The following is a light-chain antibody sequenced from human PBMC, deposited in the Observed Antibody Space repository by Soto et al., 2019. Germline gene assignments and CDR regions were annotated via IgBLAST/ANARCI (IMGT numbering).Light chain of an antibody. J-gene: IGKJ4*01. V-gene: IGKV1-33*01. CDR2: DAS. Sequence: DIQMTQSPSMLSASVGDRVTIACRASQSIRRWLAWYQQKPGKAPKLLIYDASNLETGVPSRFSGSGSGTDFTFTISSLQPEDIATYYCQQYDNLPLTFGGGTKVDIK. CDR3: QQYDNLPLT. CDR1: QSIRRW.